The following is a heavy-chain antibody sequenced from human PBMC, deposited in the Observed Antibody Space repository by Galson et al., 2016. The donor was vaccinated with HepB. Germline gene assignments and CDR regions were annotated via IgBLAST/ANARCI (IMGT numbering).Heavy chain of an antibody. CDR2: INAGNGNT. V-gene: IGHV1-3*01. J-gene: IGHJ4*02. Sequence: SVKVSCKASGYTFTNYVIHWVRQAPGQSLEWMGWINAGNGNTKYSQRFQDRVTITRDTSARTAYMELSSLRSEDTAVYYCARDKATGPGYWGQGTLVTVS. CDR3: ARDKATGPGY. CDR1: GYTFTNYV.